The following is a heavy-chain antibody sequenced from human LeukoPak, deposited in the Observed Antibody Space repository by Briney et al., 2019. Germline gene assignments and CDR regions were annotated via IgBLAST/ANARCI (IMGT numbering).Heavy chain of an antibody. V-gene: IGHV3-21*01. CDR2: ISSSSSYI. CDR3: ARAHLEYSSSSSFFDY. D-gene: IGHD6-6*01. CDR1: GFTFSSYS. Sequence: GGSLRLSCAASGFTFSSYSMNWVRQAPGKGLEWVSSISSSSSYIYYADSVKGRFTISRDNAKNSLYLQMNSLRAEDTAVYYCARAHLEYSSSSSFFDYWGQGTLVTASS. J-gene: IGHJ4*02.